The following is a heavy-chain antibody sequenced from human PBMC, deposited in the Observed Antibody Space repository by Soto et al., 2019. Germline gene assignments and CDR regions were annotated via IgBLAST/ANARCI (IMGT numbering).Heavy chain of an antibody. V-gene: IGHV5-51*01. Sequence: GESLKISCRASGYTFITHWIGWVRQMPGKGLEWVGIIFPSDSNTKYNPSLQGHVTISVDKSINTAYLQWSSLKASDTAMYYCGRTDYGSVDYWGQGTLVTVSS. CDR1: GYTFITHW. CDR3: GRTDYGSVDY. J-gene: IGHJ4*02. CDR2: IFPSDSNT. D-gene: IGHD3-16*01.